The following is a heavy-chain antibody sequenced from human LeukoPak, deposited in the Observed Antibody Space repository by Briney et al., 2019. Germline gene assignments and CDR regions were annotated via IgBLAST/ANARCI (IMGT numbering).Heavy chain of an antibody. V-gene: IGHV4-59*01. J-gene: IGHJ5*02. CDR1: GGSISSYY. CDR3: ASAGYSSLNWFDP. Sequence: PSETLSLTCTVSGGSISSYYWSWIRQPPGKGLEWIGYIYYSGSTNYNPSLKSRVTISVDTSKNQFSLKLSSVTAADTAVYYCASAGYSSLNWFDPWGQGTLVTVSS. D-gene: IGHD6-13*01. CDR2: IYYSGST.